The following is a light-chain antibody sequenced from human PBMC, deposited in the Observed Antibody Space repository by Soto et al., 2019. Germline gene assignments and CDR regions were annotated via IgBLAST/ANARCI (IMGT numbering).Light chain of an antibody. CDR2: GAS. V-gene: IGKV3-15*01. CDR1: QSVSSN. Sequence: EIVMTPSPATLSVSPVERATLSCRASQSVSSNLAWYQQKPGQAPRLLIYGASTRATGIPARFSGSGSGTEFTLTVSRLEPEDFAVYYCQQYNSSPRTFGQGTKVDIK. CDR3: QQYNSSPRT. J-gene: IGKJ1*01.